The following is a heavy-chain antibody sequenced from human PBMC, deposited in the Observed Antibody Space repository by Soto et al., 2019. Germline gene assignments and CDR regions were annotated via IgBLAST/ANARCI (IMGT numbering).Heavy chain of an antibody. D-gene: IGHD2-15*01. J-gene: IGHJ4*02. Sequence: SETLSLTCTVSGGSIYRSGYYWGWIRQPPGRGLEGIGNIDYNGVTYSNPSLKSRVTISRDTSKNQFSLKLTSVTAADTALYYCGKVLVGATANTDSDXWGPGTLVTVSX. CDR1: GGSIYRSGYY. V-gene: IGHV4-39*01. CDR2: IDYNGVT. CDR3: GKVLVGATANTDSDX.